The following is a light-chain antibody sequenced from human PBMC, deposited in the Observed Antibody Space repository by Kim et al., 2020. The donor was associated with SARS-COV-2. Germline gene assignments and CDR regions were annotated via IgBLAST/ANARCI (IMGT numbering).Light chain of an antibody. CDR2: DVS. Sequence: GQSIPISCTGTSSDVGAYNYVSWYQQHPGNAPKLMIYDVSKRPSGVSNRFSGSKSGNTASLTISGLQADDEADYYCSSYTTSATLVFGGGTKLTVL. CDR1: SSDVGAYNY. CDR3: SSYTTSATLV. V-gene: IGLV2-14*03. J-gene: IGLJ3*02.